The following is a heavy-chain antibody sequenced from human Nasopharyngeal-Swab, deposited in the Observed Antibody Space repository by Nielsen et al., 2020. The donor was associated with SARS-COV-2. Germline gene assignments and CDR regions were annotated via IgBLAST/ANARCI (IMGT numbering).Heavy chain of an antibody. CDR2: ISTTTAII. J-gene: IGHJ3*02. D-gene: IGHD5-12*01. V-gene: IGHV3-48*03. Sequence: GGSLRLSCAASGLGFSNYEMNWVRQAPGKGLEWISYISTTTAIIYYADSVKGRFTISRDNAKNSLYLQMNSLRAEDTAVYYCAREVPYSGHDDAFDIWGQGTMVTVSA. CDR1: GLGFSNYE. CDR3: AREVPYSGHDDAFDI.